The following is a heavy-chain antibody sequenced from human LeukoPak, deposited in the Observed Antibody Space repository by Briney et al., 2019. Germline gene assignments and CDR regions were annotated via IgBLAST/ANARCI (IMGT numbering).Heavy chain of an antibody. Sequence: PSETLSLTCAVSGGSISSGGYSWSWIRQPTGKGLGWIGYIYHSGSTYYNPSLKSRVTISVDTSENQFSLRLSSVTAADTAVYYCARDVAAGIGYWGQGTLVTVSS. CDR3: ARDVAAGIGY. D-gene: IGHD6-13*01. CDR1: GGSISSGGYS. CDR2: IYHSGST. V-gene: IGHV4-30-2*01. J-gene: IGHJ4*02.